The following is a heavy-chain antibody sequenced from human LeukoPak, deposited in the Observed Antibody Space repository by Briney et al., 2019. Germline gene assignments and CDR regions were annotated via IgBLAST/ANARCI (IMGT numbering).Heavy chain of an antibody. CDR2: IRKKANSYTT. Sequence: GGSLRLSCAASGFTFSDYYMDWVRQAPGKGLEWVGRIRKKANSYTTEYAASVKGRFTISKDDSKNSLYLQMNGLKTEDTAVYYCARGNRGFDYWGQGTLVTVSS. V-gene: IGHV3-72*01. CDR1: GFTFSDYY. CDR3: ARGNRGFDY. J-gene: IGHJ4*02. D-gene: IGHD7-27*01.